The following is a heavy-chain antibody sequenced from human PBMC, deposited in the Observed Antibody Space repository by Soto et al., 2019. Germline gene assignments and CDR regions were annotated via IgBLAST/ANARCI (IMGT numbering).Heavy chain of an antibody. V-gene: IGHV3-23*01. CDR1: GFTFNHYA. Sequence: PGGSLRLSCTASGFTFNHYAMSWVRQAPGKGLEWVSAVSGRGGSTKYADSVKGRFIISRDNSNSTLYLQMDGLRGEDTAVYYCAKDSTVTTSLYFYYYGFDVWGQGTTVTVSS. CDR3: AKDSTVTTSLYFYYYGFDV. CDR2: VSGRGGST. D-gene: IGHD4-17*01. J-gene: IGHJ6*01.